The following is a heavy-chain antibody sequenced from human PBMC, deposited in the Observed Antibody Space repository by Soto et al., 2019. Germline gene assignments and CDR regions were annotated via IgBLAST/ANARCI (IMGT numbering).Heavy chain of an antibody. D-gene: IGHD2-15*01. J-gene: IGHJ5*02. V-gene: IGHV2-5*02. Sequence: SGPTMVNPKQTLTLTCPFSGFSLSTSELGVGWIRQSPGKALEWLALIYWDDDKRYSPSLKSRLTITKDTSKNQVVLTMTNMDPVDTGTYYCAHRLSGQNWFDPWGQGTLVTVS. CDR2: IYWDDDK. CDR1: GFSLSTSELG. CDR3: AHRLSGQNWFDP.